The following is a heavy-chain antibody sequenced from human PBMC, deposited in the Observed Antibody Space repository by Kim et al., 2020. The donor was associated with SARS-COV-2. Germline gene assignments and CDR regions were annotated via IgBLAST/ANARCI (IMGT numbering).Heavy chain of an antibody. CDR2: ISSSSSYI. CDR1: GFTFSSYS. D-gene: IGHD3-3*01. Sequence: GGSLRLSCAAYGFTFSSYSMNWVRQAPGKGLEWVSSISSSSSYIYYADSVKGRFTISSDNAKNSLYLQMNSLRAEDTAVYYCARDKGITIFGVVMPDHRFPDYWGHGTLVTVSS. V-gene: IGHV3-21*01. CDR3: ARDKGITIFGVVMPDHRFPDY. J-gene: IGHJ4*01.